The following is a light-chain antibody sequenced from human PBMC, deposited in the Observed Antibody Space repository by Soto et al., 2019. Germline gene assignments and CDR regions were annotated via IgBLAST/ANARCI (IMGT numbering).Light chain of an antibody. CDR1: QSVSSSY. V-gene: IGKV3-20*01. Sequence: EIVLTQSPGTLSLSPGERATLSCRASQSVSSSYLAWYQQKPGQAPRLLIYGASSRATGIPDRFSGSGSGTDFHLTTSSLEPEDLAVFYCHQYGSSPRTFGQGTKVEIK. CDR2: GAS. J-gene: IGKJ1*01. CDR3: HQYGSSPRT.